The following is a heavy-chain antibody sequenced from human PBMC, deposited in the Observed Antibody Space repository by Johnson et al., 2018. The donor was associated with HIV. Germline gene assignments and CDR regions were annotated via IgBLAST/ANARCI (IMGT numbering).Heavy chain of an antibody. J-gene: IGHJ3*02. V-gene: IGHV3-23*04. D-gene: IGHD3-22*01. CDR3: AKRLGFDNRGDQFDI. CDR2: ISGSGGSP. Sequence: VQLVEYGGGLVQPGGSLRLSCAASGFTFSSYAMSWVRQAPGKGLEWVSAISGSGGSPYYADSVKGRFSISRDNSNNTLSLQMDSLRVEETAVYYCAKRLGFDNRGDQFDIWGQGAMVTVSS. CDR1: GFTFSSYA.